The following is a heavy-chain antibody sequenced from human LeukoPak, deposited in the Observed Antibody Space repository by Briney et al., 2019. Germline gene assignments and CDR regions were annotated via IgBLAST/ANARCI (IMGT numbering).Heavy chain of an antibody. CDR3: ARHGGSYTFDL. Sequence: SETLSLTCSVSGGSFSSYYWSWIRQPPGKGLELVGYMYDSGSTNYNPSLKSRVTISVDTSKNQFSLRLSSVTAADTAVYYCARHGGSYTFDLWGQGVLVTVSS. J-gene: IGHJ4*02. D-gene: IGHD1-26*01. CDR1: GGSFSSYY. CDR2: MYDSGST. V-gene: IGHV4-59*01.